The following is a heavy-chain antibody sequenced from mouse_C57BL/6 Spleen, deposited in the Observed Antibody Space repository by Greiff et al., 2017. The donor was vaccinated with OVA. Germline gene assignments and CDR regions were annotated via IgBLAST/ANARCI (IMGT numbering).Heavy chain of an antibody. J-gene: IGHJ3*01. D-gene: IGHD1-1*01. CDR1: GYTFTDYY. V-gene: IGHV1-26*01. CDR3: ARGRIYPGWAY. Sequence: VQLQQSGPELVKPGASVKISCKASGYTFTDYYMNWVKQSHGKSLEWIGDINPNNGGTSYNQKFKGKATLTVDKSSSTAYMELRSLTSEDSAVYYCARGRIYPGWAYWGQGTLVTVSA. CDR2: INPNNGGT.